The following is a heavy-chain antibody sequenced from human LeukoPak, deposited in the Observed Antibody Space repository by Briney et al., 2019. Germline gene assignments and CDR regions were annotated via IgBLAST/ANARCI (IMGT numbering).Heavy chain of an antibody. V-gene: IGHV4-34*01. Sequence: PSETLSLTCAVYGGSSSGYYWSWIRQPPGKGLEWIEQINHSGSTNYNPSLKSRVTISVDTSKNQFSLKLSSVTAADTAVYYCARTPLVVKIRKGFDPWGQGTLVTVSS. CDR2: INHSGST. J-gene: IGHJ5*02. D-gene: IGHD2-21*01. CDR1: GGSSSGYY. CDR3: ARTPLVVKIRKGFDP.